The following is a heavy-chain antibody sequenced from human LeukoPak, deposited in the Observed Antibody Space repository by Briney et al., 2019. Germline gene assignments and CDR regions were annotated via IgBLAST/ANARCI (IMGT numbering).Heavy chain of an antibody. J-gene: IGHJ6*02. D-gene: IGHD1-26*01. V-gene: IGHV3-30*02. CDR3: AKDSGYGMDV. CDR1: GFTFSNYG. Sequence: GGSLRLSCAASGFTFSNYGMRWVRQAPGKGLEWVAFIRYDGSNKYYEDSVKGRFTISRDNSKKTLYLQMNSLRAEDTAVYYCAKDSGYGMDVWGQGTTVTVSS. CDR2: IRYDGSNK.